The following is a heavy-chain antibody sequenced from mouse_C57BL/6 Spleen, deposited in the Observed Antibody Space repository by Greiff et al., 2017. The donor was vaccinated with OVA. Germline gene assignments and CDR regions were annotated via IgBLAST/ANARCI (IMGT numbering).Heavy chain of an antibody. CDR1: GYTFSEYT. CDR2: FYPGSGSI. V-gene: IGHV1-62-2*01. CDR3: AGCEGDFDV. Sequence: VKLVESGAELVKPGASVKLSCKASGYTFSEYTIHWVKQWSGQGLEWIGWFYPGSGSIKYNEKFKDNATLTADKSSSTVYMELRGLTSEDCAVYLCAGCEGDFDVWGTGTTVTVSS. J-gene: IGHJ1*03.